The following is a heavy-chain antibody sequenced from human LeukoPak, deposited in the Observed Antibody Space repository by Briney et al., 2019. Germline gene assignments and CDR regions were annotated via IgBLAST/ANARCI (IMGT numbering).Heavy chain of an antibody. V-gene: IGHV4-59*11. CDR3: ARPHDNDVSGTSDTFDA. D-gene: IGHD3-22*01. CDR1: GGSLYGHY. CDR2: VSYTGRT. J-gene: IGHJ3*01. Sequence: AETLSLTCTDSGGSLYGHYRRWIGQPPGKRLEWIGYVSYTGRTKYNPSLQSRVTISIDTSKSQFSLKLTSVTSADTAVYSCARPHDNDVSGTSDTFDAWGQGTMVIVSS.